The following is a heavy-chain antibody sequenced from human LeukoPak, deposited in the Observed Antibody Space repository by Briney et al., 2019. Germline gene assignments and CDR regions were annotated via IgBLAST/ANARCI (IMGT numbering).Heavy chain of an antibody. Sequence: GGSLRLSCAASGFTFSSYAMSWVRQAPGKGLEWVSAISGSGGSTYYADSVKGRFTISRDNSKNTLYLQMNSLRAEDTAVYYCAKRKRPSRQPFSGWPLDVDFDYWGQGTLVTVSS. D-gene: IGHD6-25*01. V-gene: IGHV3-23*01. J-gene: IGHJ4*02. CDR1: GFTFSSYA. CDR3: AKRKRPSRQPFSGWPLDVDFDY. CDR2: ISGSGGST.